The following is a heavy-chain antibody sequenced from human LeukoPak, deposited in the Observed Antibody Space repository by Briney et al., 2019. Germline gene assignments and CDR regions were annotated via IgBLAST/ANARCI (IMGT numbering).Heavy chain of an antibody. D-gene: IGHD2-15*01. J-gene: IGHJ4*02. Sequence: KSPETLSLTCTVSGDSISSYYWSWIRQPPGKGLEWMGSTYYSGSTNYNPSLKSRVTISIDTSKKQFSLRLSSVTAADTAVYYCARASCSGGTCPRGWYFDYWGQGTLVTVSS. CDR2: TYYSGST. V-gene: IGHV4-59*01. CDR3: ARASCSGGTCPRGWYFDY. CDR1: GDSISSYY.